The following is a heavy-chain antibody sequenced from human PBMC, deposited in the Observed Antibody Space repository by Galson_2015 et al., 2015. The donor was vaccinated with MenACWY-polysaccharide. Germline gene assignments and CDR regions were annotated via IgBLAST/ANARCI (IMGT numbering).Heavy chain of an antibody. CDR3: ARGGSSTSFFFDS. Sequence: SLRLSCAASGFSFRSYGMHWVRQAPGKGPEWVAVIWHDGSNEYYGDSVKGRFTISRDNSNNTLYLQMSSLRAEDTAVYYCARGGSSTSFFFDSWGQGTLVTISS. CDR2: IWHDGSNE. CDR1: GFSFRSYG. J-gene: IGHJ4*02. V-gene: IGHV3-33*01. D-gene: IGHD2-2*01.